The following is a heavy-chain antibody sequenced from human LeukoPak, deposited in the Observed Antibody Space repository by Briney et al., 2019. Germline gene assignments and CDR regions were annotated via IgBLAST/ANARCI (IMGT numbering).Heavy chain of an antibody. V-gene: IGHV1-69*06. J-gene: IGHJ4*02. Sequence: SVKVSCKTSGDTFSIYAITWVRQAPGQGLEWMGGIIPIFGTANYAQKFQGRITITADKSTSTVYMELSSLRSEDTAVYYCARDSPAAGKENFDYWGQGTLVTVSS. CDR1: GDTFSIYA. CDR2: IIPIFGTA. CDR3: ARDSPAAGKENFDY. D-gene: IGHD6-13*01.